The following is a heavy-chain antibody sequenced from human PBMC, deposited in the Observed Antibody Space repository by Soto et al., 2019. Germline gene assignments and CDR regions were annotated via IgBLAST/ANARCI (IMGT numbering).Heavy chain of an antibody. CDR2: IKQDGSEI. Sequence: PGGSLRLSCAASGFTFSSYWMSWVRQAPGKGLEWVANIKQDGSEIYYVDSVKGRFTISRDNAKNSLYLQMNSLRAEDTAVYYCATDPAVAPHYCYYGMDVWDQGTTVTVSS. CDR1: GFTFSSYW. CDR3: ATDPAVAPHYCYYGMDV. V-gene: IGHV3-7*01. D-gene: IGHD6-19*01. J-gene: IGHJ6*02.